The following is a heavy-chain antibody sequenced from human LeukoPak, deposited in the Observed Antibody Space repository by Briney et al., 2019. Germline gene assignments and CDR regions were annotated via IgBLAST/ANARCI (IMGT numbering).Heavy chain of an antibody. D-gene: IGHD2-15*01. Sequence: PSETLSLTCAVSGASISSSNYYWGWVRQSPGKGLEWIGNIYSSGNTYYNASLKSRVTMYIDTSKNQFSLKLRFVTAADTAVYYCARVRCSGGSCPYHYYYYYMDVWGKGTTVTVSS. J-gene: IGHJ6*03. CDR3: ARVRCSGGSCPYHYYYYYMDV. CDR1: GASISSSNYY. CDR2: IYSSGNT. V-gene: IGHV4-39*07.